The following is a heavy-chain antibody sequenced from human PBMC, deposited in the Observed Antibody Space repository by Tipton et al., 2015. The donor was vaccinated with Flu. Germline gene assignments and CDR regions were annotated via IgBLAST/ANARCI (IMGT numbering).Heavy chain of an antibody. Sequence: GLVKPSETLSLNCSVSGHSVGSGYYWGWIRQPPGEGLEWIASFYYGGSTSFNPSLRSRVTITVDTSMNQFSLNLNSVTVAGTAVYYCARDLTTIFGGAFDHWVQGTLDSISS. CDR2: FYYGGST. CDR1: GHSVGSGYY. J-gene: IGHJ4*02. CDR3: ARDLTTIFGGAFDH. V-gene: IGHV4-38-2*02. D-gene: IGHD5-24*01.